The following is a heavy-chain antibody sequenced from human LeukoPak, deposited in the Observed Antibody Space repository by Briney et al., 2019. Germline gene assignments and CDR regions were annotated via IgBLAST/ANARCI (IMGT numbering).Heavy chain of an antibody. D-gene: IGHD1-26*01. V-gene: IGHV3-30*18. J-gene: IGHJ4*02. CDR2: ISYDGSNK. CDR3: AKVEVGATTFADY. CDR1: GFTFSSYG. Sequence: PGGSLRLSCAASGFTFSSYGMHWVRQAPGKGLEWVAVISYDGSNKYYADSVKGRFTISRDNSKNTLYLQMNSLRAEDTAVYYCAKVEVGATTFADYWGQGTLVTVSS.